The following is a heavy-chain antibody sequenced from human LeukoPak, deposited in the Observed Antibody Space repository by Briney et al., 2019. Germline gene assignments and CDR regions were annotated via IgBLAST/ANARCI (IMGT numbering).Heavy chain of an antibody. CDR2: IYYCGST. J-gene: IGHJ6*03. Sequence: PSETLSLTCTVSGCFISSYYWRWIRQPPGKGLEGIGYIYYCGSTNYNPSLKRRVTIPIDTSKNQFSLMLSSVTAADAAVYYCARDDPYSSSWYGNSYYYMDDWGKGTTVTVSS. V-gene: IGHV4-59*01. CDR3: ARDDPYSSSWYGNSYYYMDD. CDR1: GCFISSYY. D-gene: IGHD6-13*01.